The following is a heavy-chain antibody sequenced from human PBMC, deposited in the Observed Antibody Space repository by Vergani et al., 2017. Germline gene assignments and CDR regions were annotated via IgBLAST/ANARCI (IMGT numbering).Heavy chain of an antibody. CDR1: VGTFSSYA. J-gene: IGHJ6*02. V-gene: IGHV1-69*13. CDR2: IIPIFGTA. Sequence: QFQLVHPGAEVKKPGSSLKVSCKASVGTFSSYAISWVRQAPGQGLEWMGRIIPIFGTANYAQKLQGSVTITSDEATSTAYMELSSLRSEDTAVYYCARDGPEQLAYYYYGMDVWGQGTTVTVSS. CDR3: ARDGPEQLAYYYYGMDV. D-gene: IGHD6-13*01.